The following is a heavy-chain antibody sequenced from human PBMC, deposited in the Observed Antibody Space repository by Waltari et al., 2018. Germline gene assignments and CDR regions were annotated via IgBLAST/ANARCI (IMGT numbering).Heavy chain of an antibody. Sequence: QVQLQESGPGLVKPSETLSLTCAVSGSSISSGYYWGWIRHPPGQGLACIGSIYHSGSTYYNPSLKSRVTISVDTSKNQFSLKLSSVTAADTAVYYCARDYYCSSTSCMGPIDYYYGMDVWGQGTTVTVSS. J-gene: IGHJ6*02. CDR1: GSSISSGYY. D-gene: IGHD2-2*01. CDR3: ARDYYCSSTSCMGPIDYYYGMDV. CDR2: IYHSGST. V-gene: IGHV4-38-2*02.